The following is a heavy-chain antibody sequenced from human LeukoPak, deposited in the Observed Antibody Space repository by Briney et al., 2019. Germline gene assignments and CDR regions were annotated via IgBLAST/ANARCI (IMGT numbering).Heavy chain of an antibody. CDR3: ARDSDFWSGIDAFDI. D-gene: IGHD3-3*01. V-gene: IGHV3-21*01. CDR2: ISSSSSYI. CDR1: GSTFSSYS. J-gene: IGHJ3*02. Sequence: GGSLRLSCAASGSTFSSYSMNWVRQAPGKGLEWVSSISSSSSYIYYADSVKGRFTISRDNAKNSLYLQMNSLRAEDTAVYYCARDSDFWSGIDAFDIWGQGTMVTVSS.